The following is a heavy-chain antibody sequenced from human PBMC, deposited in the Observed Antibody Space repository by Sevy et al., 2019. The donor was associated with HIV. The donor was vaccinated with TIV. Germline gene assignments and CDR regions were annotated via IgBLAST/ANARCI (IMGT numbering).Heavy chain of an antibody. V-gene: IGHV3-21*01. CDR1: GFTFSSYS. D-gene: IGHD6-13*01. CDR3: AREGAAAGPSYFDY. CDR2: ISRSSTYI. J-gene: IGHJ4*02. Sequence: GSLRLSCAASGFTFSSYSMNWVRQAPGKGLEWVSFISRSSTYIYYADSVKGRFTFSRDNAKNSLYLQMNSLRAEDTAVYYCAREGAAAGPSYFDYWGQGILVTVSS.